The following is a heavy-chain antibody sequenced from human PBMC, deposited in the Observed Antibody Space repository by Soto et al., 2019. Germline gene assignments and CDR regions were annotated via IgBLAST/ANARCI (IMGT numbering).Heavy chain of an antibody. V-gene: IGHV1-18*01. Sequence: QVQLVQSGAEVKKPGASVKVSCKASGYTFTSYGISWVRQAPGQGLAWMGWISAYNGNTNYAQKLQGRDTMTTNTSTSTAYMELRSLRSDDTAVYDCARGSSIAVAGNKEGFDDWGQGTLVTVSS. CDR2: ISAYNGNT. J-gene: IGHJ4*02. D-gene: IGHD6-19*01. CDR1: GYTFTSYG. CDR3: ARGSSIAVAGNKEGFDD.